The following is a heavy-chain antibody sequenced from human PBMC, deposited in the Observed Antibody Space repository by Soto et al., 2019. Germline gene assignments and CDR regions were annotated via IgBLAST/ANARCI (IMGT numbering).Heavy chain of an antibody. V-gene: IGHV3-66*01. D-gene: IGHD2-2*01. CDR2: IYSGGST. CDR3: ARGSGCSSTSCYAPNWFDP. Sequence: SLRLSCAASGFSVSSNYMNWFRQAPGKGLEWVSVIYSGGSTNYADSVKGRFFISRDNSKNTMDLQMNSLRAGDTAVYYCARGSGCSSTSCYAPNWFDPWGQGTLVTVSS. J-gene: IGHJ5*02. CDR1: GFSVSSNY.